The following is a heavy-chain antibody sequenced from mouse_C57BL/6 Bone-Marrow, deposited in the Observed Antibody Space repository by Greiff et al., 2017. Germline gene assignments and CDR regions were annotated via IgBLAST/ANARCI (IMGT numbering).Heavy chain of an antibody. CDR2: IYPRSGNT. V-gene: IGHV1-81*01. CDR1: GYTFTSYG. CDR3: ARDDYDVFAY. Sequence: QVQLQQSGAELARPGASVKLSCKASGYTFTSYGISWVKQRTGQGLEWIGEIYPRSGNTYYNEKFKGKATLTADKSSSTAYMELRSLTSEDSAVYSCARDDYDVFAYWGQGTLVTVSA. D-gene: IGHD2-4*01. J-gene: IGHJ3*01.